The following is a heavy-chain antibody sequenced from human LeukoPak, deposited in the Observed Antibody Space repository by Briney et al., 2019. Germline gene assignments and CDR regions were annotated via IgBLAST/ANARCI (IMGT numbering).Heavy chain of an antibody. CDR2: IYTNGRT. J-gene: IGHJ6*03. CDR1: GVSVSNFY. V-gene: IGHV4-4*07. Sequence: SETLSLTCAVSGVSVSNFYWSWIRQPAGKGLEWVGRIYTNGRTKYNPSLNSRVSLPVDTSKNQLSLRLASVTAADTAVFYCVRDKRGWLQEKNYYYYVDVWGKGTTVTVSS. CDR3: VRDKRGWLQEKNYYYYVDV. D-gene: IGHD5-24*01.